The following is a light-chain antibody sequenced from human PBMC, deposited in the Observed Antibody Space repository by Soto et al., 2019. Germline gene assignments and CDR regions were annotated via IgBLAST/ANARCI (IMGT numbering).Light chain of an antibody. V-gene: IGKV1-39*01. CDR3: QQSYSTPQ. Sequence: DIQMTQSPSSLSXXRXXXXVXXCRASQPISNYLNWYQQKPGKAPKLLIYAASSLQSGVPSRFSGSGSGTDFTLTISSLQPEDFATYYCQQSYSTPQFGQGTKV. CDR1: QPISNY. CDR2: AAS. J-gene: IGKJ1*01.